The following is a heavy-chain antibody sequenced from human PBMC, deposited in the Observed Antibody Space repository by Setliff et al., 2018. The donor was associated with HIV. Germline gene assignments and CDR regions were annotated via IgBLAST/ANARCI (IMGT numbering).Heavy chain of an antibody. CDR2: IIPIFNTA. J-gene: IGHJ6*02. Sequence: ASVKVSCKASGGTFSSYSITWVRQAPGQGLEWMGGIIPIFNTAHYAQKFQGRVTITADESTSTAYMELSSLGSEDTAVYYCARGSGGYCSGGSCYFGFGLALWGQGTTVTVSS. CDR1: GGTFSSYS. D-gene: IGHD2-15*01. V-gene: IGHV1-69*13. CDR3: ARGSGGYCSGGSCYFGFGLAL.